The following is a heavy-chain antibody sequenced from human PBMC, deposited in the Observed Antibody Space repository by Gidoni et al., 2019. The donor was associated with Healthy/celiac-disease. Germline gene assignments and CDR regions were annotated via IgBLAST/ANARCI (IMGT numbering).Heavy chain of an antibody. CDR2: IYYSGRT. CDR3: ARPLGYCSSTSCSTPFDP. Sequence: HLQLQESGHGLVQPSESLSLSCTFSACSISSGSYYWGWIRQPPGKGLEWIGSIYYSGRTYYNPSLKSRVTISVDTSKNQFSLKLSSVTAADTAVYYCARPLGYCSSTSCSTPFDPWGQGTLVTVSS. CDR1: ACSISSGSYY. D-gene: IGHD2-2*01. J-gene: IGHJ5*02. V-gene: IGHV4-39*01.